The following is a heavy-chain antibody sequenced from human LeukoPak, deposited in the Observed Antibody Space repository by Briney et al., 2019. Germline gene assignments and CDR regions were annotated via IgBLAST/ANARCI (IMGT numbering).Heavy chain of an antibody. CDR2: INWNGGST. Sequence: GGSLRLSCAASGFSFDDYGMSWVRQAPGKGLEWVSGINWNGGSTGYADSVKGRFTISRDNAKNSLYLQINSLRAEDTAFYYCARDGLGDSSGYFFSNYFDYWGQGTLVTVSS. CDR3: ARDGLGDSSGYFFSNYFDY. D-gene: IGHD3-22*01. J-gene: IGHJ4*02. V-gene: IGHV3-20*04. CDR1: GFSFDDYG.